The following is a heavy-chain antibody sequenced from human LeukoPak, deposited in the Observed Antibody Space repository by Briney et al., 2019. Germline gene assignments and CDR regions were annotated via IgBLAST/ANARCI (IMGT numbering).Heavy chain of an antibody. V-gene: IGHV4-39*01. CDR3: ASLWRYYGSGAPLLFDY. Sequence: SETLSLTCTVSGGSISSSSYYWGWLRQPPGKGLEWIGSIYYSGSTYYNPSLKSRVTISVDTSKNQFSLKLSSVTAADTAVYYCASLWRYYGSGAPLLFDYWGQGTLVTVSS. CDR1: GGSISSSSYY. D-gene: IGHD3-10*01. J-gene: IGHJ4*02. CDR2: IYYSGST.